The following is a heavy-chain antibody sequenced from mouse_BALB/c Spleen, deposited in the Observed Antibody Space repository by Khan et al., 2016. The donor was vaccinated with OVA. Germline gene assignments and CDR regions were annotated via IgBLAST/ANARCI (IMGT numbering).Heavy chain of an antibody. V-gene: IGHV1-7*01. J-gene: IGHJ2*01. CDR1: GYTFTSYW. CDR3: ARDRIDY. CDR2: INPTSGYT. Sequence: QVQLQQPGAELVKPGASVKMSCKASGYTFTSYWMHWIKQRPGQGLEWIGNINPTSGYTNYNQKFKDKATLTADKSSSTAYMQLRSLTSDDSAVYYCARDRIDYWGQGTALTVSS.